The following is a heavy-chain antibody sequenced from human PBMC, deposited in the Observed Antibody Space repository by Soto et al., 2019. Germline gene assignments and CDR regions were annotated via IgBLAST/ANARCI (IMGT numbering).Heavy chain of an antibody. D-gene: IGHD6-6*01. V-gene: IGHV4-34*01. CDR3: ARGRSGRAYSSSSRYYYGMDV. CDR2: INHSGST. CDR1: GGSFSGYY. J-gene: IGHJ6*02. Sequence: SETLSLTCAVYGGSFSGYYWSWIRQPPGKGPEWIGEINHSGSTNYNPSLKSRVTISVDTSKNQFSLKLSSVTAADTAVYYCARGRSGRAYSSSSRYYYGMDVWGQGTTVTVSS.